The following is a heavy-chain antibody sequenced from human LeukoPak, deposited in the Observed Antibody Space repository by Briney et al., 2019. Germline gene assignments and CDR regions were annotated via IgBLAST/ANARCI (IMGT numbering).Heavy chain of an antibody. CDR3: ARDLWFGELN. V-gene: IGHV4-39*07. J-gene: IGHJ4*02. Sequence: SETLSLTCTVSGGSISSSSYYWGWIRQPPGKGLEWTGSIYYSGSTYYNPSLKSRVTISVDTSKNQFSLKLSSVTAADTAVYYCARDLWFGELNWGQGTLVTVSS. CDR1: GGSISSSSYY. CDR2: IYYSGST. D-gene: IGHD3-10*01.